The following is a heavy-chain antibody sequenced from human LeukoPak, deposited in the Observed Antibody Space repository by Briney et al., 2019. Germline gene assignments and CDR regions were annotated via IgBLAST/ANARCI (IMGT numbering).Heavy chain of an antibody. CDR3: AREGEPYGFDY. Sequence: PSETLSLTCAVSGGSISSGTYSWSWSRQPPGKGLEWIGYVYHNGNLYYNPSLKSRVTISVDRSKNQFSLNLKFVTAADTAVYYCAREGEPYGFDYWGQGALVTVSS. J-gene: IGHJ4*02. V-gene: IGHV4-30-2*01. D-gene: IGHD3-10*01. CDR1: GGSISSGTYS. CDR2: VYHNGNL.